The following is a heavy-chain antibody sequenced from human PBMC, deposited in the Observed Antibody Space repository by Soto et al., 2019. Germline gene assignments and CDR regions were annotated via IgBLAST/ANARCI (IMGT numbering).Heavy chain of an antibody. CDR1: GYSFTSYW. D-gene: IGHD3-22*01. J-gene: IGHJ6*02. CDR2: IYPGDSDT. CDR3: ARVVVVIPPGYYYARAV. V-gene: IGHV5-51*01. Sequence: PGESLKISCKGSGYSFTSYWIGWVRQMPGKGLEWMGIIYPGDSDTRYSPSFQGQVTISADKSISTAYLQMNSLRDEDTAVYYCARVVVVIPPGYYYARAVWGQGTTVT.